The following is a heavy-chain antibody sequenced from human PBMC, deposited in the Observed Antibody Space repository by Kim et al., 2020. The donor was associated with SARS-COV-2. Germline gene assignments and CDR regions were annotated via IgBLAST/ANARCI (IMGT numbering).Heavy chain of an antibody. Sequence: GGSLRLSCAASGFTFSNYYMSWIRQTPGKGLEWVSYIGRSGSTTYYPDSVKGRFTISRDNAKNSLYLEMNSLTSEDTAVYYCARGGYCSITTCYTTSKIFDYWGQGTLVTVSS. D-gene: IGHD2-2*02. V-gene: IGHV3-11*04. CDR3: ARGGYCSITTCYTTSKIFDY. J-gene: IGHJ4*02. CDR1: GFTFSNYY. CDR2: IGRSGSTT.